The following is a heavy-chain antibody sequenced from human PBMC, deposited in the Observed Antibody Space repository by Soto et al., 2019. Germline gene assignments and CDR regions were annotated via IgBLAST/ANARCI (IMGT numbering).Heavy chain of an antibody. Sequence: SETLSLTCTVSGDSFSNYYWSWIRQPPGKGLEWIGYMYNTGSTVYNPSFKSRVTISVDTSKNQFSLKLNSVTAADTAVYYCARDLWGYCGTDCYPLDVWGQGTTVTVSS. CDR1: GDSFSNYY. CDR3: ARDLWGYCGTDCYPLDV. J-gene: IGHJ6*02. D-gene: IGHD2-21*02. V-gene: IGHV4-59*01. CDR2: MYNTGST.